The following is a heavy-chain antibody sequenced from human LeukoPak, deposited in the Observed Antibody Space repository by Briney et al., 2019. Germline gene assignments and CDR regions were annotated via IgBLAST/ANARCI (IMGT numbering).Heavy chain of an antibody. CDR1: GGSISSYY. CDR3: ARARSGYLYVFDY. V-gene: IGHV4-59*01. D-gene: IGHD3-3*01. CDR2: IYYSGST. J-gene: IGHJ4*02. Sequence: SETLSLTXTVSGGSISSYYWSWIRQPPGKGLEWIGYIYYSGSTNYNPSLKSRVTISVDTSKNQFSLKLSSVTAADTAVYYCARARSGYLYVFDYRGQGTLVTVSS.